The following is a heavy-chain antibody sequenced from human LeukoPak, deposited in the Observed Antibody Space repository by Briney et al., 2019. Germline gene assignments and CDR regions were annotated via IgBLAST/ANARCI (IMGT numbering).Heavy chain of an antibody. CDR2: IYYSGST. CDR1: GGSISSSSYH. J-gene: IGHJ4*02. Sequence: PSETLSLTCTVSGGSISSSSYHWGWIRQPPGKGLEWIGSIYYSGSTYYNPSLKSRVTISVDTSKNQFSLKLSSVTAADTAVYYCARLAAAELYYFDYWGQGTLVTVSS. D-gene: IGHD6-13*01. V-gene: IGHV4-39*01. CDR3: ARLAAAELYYFDY.